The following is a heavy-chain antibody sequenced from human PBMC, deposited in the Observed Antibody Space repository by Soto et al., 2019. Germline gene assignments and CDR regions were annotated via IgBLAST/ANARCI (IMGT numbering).Heavy chain of an antibody. CDR2: IYYSGST. CDR3: ARELYDFWSGYYLSPSYMDV. J-gene: IGHJ6*03. CDR1: GGSISSGGYY. V-gene: IGHV4-31*03. D-gene: IGHD3-3*01. Sequence: SETLSLTCTVSGGSISSGGYYWSWIRQHPGKGLEWIGYIYYSGSTYYNPSLKSGVTISVDTSKNQFSLKLSSVTAADTAVYYCARELYDFWSGYYLSPSYMDVWGKGTTVTVSS.